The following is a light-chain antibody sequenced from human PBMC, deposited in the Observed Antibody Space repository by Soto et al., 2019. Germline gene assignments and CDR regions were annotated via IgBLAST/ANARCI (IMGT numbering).Light chain of an antibody. CDR2: GAS. J-gene: IGKJ3*01. Sequence: VLAQSPGTLSLSPGERAALSCRASQSVSSTYLAWYQQKPGQAPRLLIYGASSRATGIPDRFSGSGSGTDFTLTISSLEPEDFAVYYCQQRSNWPRITFGPGTKVDIK. CDR3: QQRSNWPRIT. CDR1: QSVSSTY. V-gene: IGKV3D-20*02.